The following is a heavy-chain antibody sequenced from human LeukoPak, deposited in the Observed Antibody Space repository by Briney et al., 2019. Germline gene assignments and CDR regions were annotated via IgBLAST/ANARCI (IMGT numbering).Heavy chain of an antibody. D-gene: IGHD3-22*01. CDR3: ARGGAYYYDSSGYYGY. V-gene: IGHV4-61*02. J-gene: IGHJ4*02. CDR2: IYTSGST. CDR1: GGSISSGSYY. Sequence: SQTLSLTCTVSGGSISSGSYYWSWIRQPAGKGLEWIGRIYTSGSTNYNPSLKSRVTISVDTSKNQFSLKLSSVTAADTAVYYCARGGAYYYDSSGYYGYWGQGTLVTASS.